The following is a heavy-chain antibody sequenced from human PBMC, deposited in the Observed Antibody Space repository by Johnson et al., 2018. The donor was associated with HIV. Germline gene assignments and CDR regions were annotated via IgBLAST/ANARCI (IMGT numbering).Heavy chain of an antibody. CDR1: QFIFSNYY. CDR2: NPSGDST. CDR3: AKKLGVLTVPWAFDI. Sequence: VQLVESGGGLAKPAWSPRLSCAASQFIFSNYYMNYVRQAPGNGLELVGQVNPSGDSTYLIDSVKGRFTISRDNSKNTLYLQMNSLGSEDTAVYYCAKKLGVLTVPWAFDIWGQGTMVTVSS. J-gene: IGHJ3*02. V-gene: IGHV3-25*03. D-gene: IGHD3-10*01.